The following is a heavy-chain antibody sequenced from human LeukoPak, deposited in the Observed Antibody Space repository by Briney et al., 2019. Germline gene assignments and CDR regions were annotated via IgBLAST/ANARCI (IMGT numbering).Heavy chain of an antibody. CDR3: ARERVYYGSGSLDY. V-gene: IGHV4-59*01. CDR2: IYYSGST. Sequence: SVTLSLTCTVSGGSISSYYWSWIRQPPGKGLEWIGYIYYSGSTNYNPSLKSRVTISVDTSKNQFSLKLSSVTAADTAVYYCARERVYYGSGSLDYWGQGTLVTVSS. CDR1: GGSISSYY. D-gene: IGHD3-10*01. J-gene: IGHJ4*02.